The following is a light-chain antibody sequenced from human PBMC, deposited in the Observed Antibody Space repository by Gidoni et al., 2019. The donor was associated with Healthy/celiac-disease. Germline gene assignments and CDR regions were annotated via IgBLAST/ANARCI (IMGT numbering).Light chain of an antibody. CDR3: QQHNTYWT. CDR1: RNIGNW. Sequence: IQMTQSPSALSLSVGDTVTITCRASRNIGNWLAWYQQKPGKAPKLLVYKASVLQTGVPLRLSGTGYGKELTLTINSLQPDDFATYYCQQHNTYWTFGLGTKVEMK. CDR2: KAS. V-gene: IGKV1-5*03. J-gene: IGKJ1*01.